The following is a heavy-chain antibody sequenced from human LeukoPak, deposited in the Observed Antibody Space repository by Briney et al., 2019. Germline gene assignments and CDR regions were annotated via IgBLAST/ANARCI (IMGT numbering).Heavy chain of an antibody. CDR3: ARERNSGSYFLGSFDY. CDR1: GFTFIDHF. Sequence: GGSLRLSCAASGFTFIDHFMDWVRQAPGKGLEWVGRTRNKANDYTTEYAASVRGRFTISRDDSRNSLYLQMNSLQTEDTAVYYCARERNSGSYFLGSFDYWGQGTLVTVSS. D-gene: IGHD1-26*01. J-gene: IGHJ4*02. V-gene: IGHV3-72*01. CDR2: TRNKANDYTT.